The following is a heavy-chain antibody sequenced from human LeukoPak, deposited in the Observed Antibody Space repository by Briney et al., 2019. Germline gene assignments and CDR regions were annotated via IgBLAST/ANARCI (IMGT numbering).Heavy chain of an antibody. CDR3: ATNRQIMILGVVIMPAFDN. CDR2: FDVDDGEI. V-gene: IGHV1-24*01. J-gene: IGHJ3*02. CDR1: GYTLTHLS. D-gene: IGHD3-3*01. Sequence: ASVKVSCKVSGYTLTHLSINWVRQAPGQGLEWMGGFDVDDGEIIYAQKFQGRVTMTEDTSTDPAYMELRSLRSEDTAVYYCATNRQIMILGVVIMPAFDNWGQGTMVTVSS.